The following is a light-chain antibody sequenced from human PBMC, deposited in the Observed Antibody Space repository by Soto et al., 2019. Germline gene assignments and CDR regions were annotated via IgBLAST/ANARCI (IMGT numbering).Light chain of an antibody. CDR2: GAG. CDR1: QRVGSN. Sequence: ELVLTQSPVTLSVSPGERATLSCTASQRVGSNLAWYQQKPGRAPRLLIYGAGTRATGIPARFSGSGSGTDFTLTISSLEPEDFAVYYCQQRTRWPMTFGQGTRLEIK. CDR3: QQRTRWPMT. V-gene: IGKV3-11*01. J-gene: IGKJ5*01.